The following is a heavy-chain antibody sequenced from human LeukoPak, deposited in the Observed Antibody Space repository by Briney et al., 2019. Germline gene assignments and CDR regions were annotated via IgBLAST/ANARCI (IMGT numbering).Heavy chain of an antibody. Sequence: GGSLRLSCAASGFTFSSYGMSWVRKAPGKGLEWVSAISGSGGSTYYADSVKGRFTISRDNSKNTLYLQMNSLRAEDTAVYYCAKEGGYYDVVSWGQGTLVTVSS. V-gene: IGHV3-23*01. J-gene: IGHJ5*02. CDR3: AKEGGYYDVVS. CDR1: GFTFSSYG. D-gene: IGHD3-22*01. CDR2: ISGSGGST.